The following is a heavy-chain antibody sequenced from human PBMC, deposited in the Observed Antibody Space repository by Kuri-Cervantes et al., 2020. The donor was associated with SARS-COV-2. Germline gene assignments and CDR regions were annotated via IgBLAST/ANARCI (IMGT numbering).Heavy chain of an antibody. CDR1: GXXFSDYA. D-gene: IGHD1-1*01. J-gene: IGHJ4*02. Sequence: GGSLRLSCEASGXXFSDYAIDWVRQAPGKGLEWVAIISYDGRNTKFADSVKGRFTISRDNSKNVVYLQMNSLRIEDTAEYFCAXDPWRADIXXWKRPFDYWGQGTLVTVSS. CDR3: AXDPWRADIXXWKRPFDY. V-gene: IGHV3-30*14. CDR2: ISYDGRNT.